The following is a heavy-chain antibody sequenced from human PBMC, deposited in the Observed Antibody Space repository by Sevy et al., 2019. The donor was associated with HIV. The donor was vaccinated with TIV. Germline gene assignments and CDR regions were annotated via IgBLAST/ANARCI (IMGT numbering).Heavy chain of an antibody. Sequence: GGSLRLSCAASGFTFRTYGMSWVRQAPGKWLQWVASIKGSASTTYYADSVKGRFTIFRDNSNNTWYLQVNTLRAEDTAMYYCAKEPFDYWGQGTLVTVSS. J-gene: IGHJ4*02. CDR3: AKEPFDY. CDR1: GFTFRTYG. CDR2: IKGSASTT. V-gene: IGHV3-23*01.